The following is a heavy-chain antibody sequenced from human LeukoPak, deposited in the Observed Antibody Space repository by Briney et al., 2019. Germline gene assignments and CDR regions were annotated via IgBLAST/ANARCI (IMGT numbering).Heavy chain of an antibody. V-gene: IGHV1-18*01. CDR3: TRDLQRRSSDWLTAAAGDY. CDR2: ISGYNGNT. D-gene: IGHD2-2*01. Sequence: ASVKVSCKASGYVFTSYGISWVRQAPGQGLEWMGWISGYNGNTYYAQKFQGRVTMTTDTSTSTAYMELRSLRSDDTAVYYCTRDLQRRSSDWLTAAAGDYWGQGTLVTVSS. CDR1: GYVFTSYG. J-gene: IGHJ4*02.